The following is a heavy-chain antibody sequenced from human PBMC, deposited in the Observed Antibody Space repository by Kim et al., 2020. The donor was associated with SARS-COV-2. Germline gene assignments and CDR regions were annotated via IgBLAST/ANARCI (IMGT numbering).Heavy chain of an antibody. D-gene: IGHD5-12*01. V-gene: IGHV3-23*01. J-gene: IGHJ6*02. Sequence: YADSVKGRFTIPRDNSKNTLYLQMNSLGAEDTAVYYCANLPTIYYYGMDVWGQGTTVTVSS. CDR3: ANLPTIYYYGMDV.